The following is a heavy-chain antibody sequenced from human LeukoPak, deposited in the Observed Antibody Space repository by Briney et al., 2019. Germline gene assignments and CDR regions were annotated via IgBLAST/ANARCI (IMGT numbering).Heavy chain of an antibody. CDR3: ARDGIAVAAFDY. Sequence: GASVKVSCKASGYTFTSYAMHWVRQAPGQRLEWMGWTNAGNGNTKYSQKFQGRVTITRDTSASTAYMELSSLRSEDTAAYYCARDGIAVAAFDYWGQGTLVTVSS. D-gene: IGHD6-19*01. CDR2: TNAGNGNT. CDR1: GYTFTSYA. J-gene: IGHJ4*02. V-gene: IGHV1-3*01.